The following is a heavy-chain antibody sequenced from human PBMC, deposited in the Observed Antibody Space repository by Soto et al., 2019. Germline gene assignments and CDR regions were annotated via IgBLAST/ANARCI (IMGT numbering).Heavy chain of an antibody. CDR3: ARDTPELLWFGELSPWFDP. V-gene: IGHV1-18*04. Sequence: ASVKVSCKASGYTFTSYGISWVRQAPGQGLEWMGWISAYNGNTNYAQKLQGRVTMTTDTSTSTAYMELRSLRSDDTAVYYCARDTPELLWFGELSPWFDPWGQGTLVTVSS. CDR1: GYTFTSYG. J-gene: IGHJ5*02. CDR2: ISAYNGNT. D-gene: IGHD3-10*01.